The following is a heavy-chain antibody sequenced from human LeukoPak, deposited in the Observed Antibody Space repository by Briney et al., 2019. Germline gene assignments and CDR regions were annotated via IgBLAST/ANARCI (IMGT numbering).Heavy chain of an antibody. D-gene: IGHD3-16*02. CDR3: ARIRGYDYVWGSYRSYYFDY. Sequence: SGPALVKPTQTLTLTCTFSGFSVSTRGMCVSWIRQPPGKALEWLAHIEWDDDKYYSTSLKTRLTISKDTSKNQVVLIMTNMEPVDTATYYCARIRGYDYVWGSYRSYYFDYWGQGTLVTVSS. CDR2: IEWDDDK. V-gene: IGHV2-70*01. J-gene: IGHJ4*02. CDR1: GFSVSTRGMC.